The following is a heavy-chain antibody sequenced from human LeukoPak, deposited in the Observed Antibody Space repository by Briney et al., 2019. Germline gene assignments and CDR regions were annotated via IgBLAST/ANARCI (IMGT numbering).Heavy chain of an antibody. V-gene: IGHV4-39*02. CDR2: IYYTGSS. Sequence: SETLSLTCTVSGGSISSSSYYWGWIRQPPGKGLEWIGNIYYTGSSYYNPSLKSRVTISVDTSKNQFSLKLSSVTAADTAVYYCARDTVDYDSSGYYYGWFDPWGQGTPVTVSS. CDR1: GGSISSSSYY. D-gene: IGHD3-22*01. J-gene: IGHJ5*02. CDR3: ARDTVDYDSSGYYYGWFDP.